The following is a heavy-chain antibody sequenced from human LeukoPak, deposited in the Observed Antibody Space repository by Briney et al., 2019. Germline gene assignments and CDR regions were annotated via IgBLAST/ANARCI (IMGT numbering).Heavy chain of an antibody. V-gene: IGHV4-59*08. CDR1: GGSISSYY. J-gene: IGHJ5*02. CDR3: ARHPYYYGSGSYFDP. Sequence: PSETLSLTCTVSGGSISSYYWSWIWQPPGKGLEWIGYIYYSGSTNYNPSLKSRVTISVDTSKNQFSLKLSSVTAADTAVYYCARHPYYYGSGSYFDPWGQGTLVTVSS. D-gene: IGHD3-10*01. CDR2: IYYSGST.